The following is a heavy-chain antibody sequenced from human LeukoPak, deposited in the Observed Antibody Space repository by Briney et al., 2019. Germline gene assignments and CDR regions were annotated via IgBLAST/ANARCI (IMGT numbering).Heavy chain of an antibody. CDR1: GFTFSTYG. CDR3: ARGLYYGLDV. V-gene: IGHV3-74*01. Sequence: GRSLRLSCAASGFTFSTYGMHWVRQAPGKGRGWFSRVNNVGSSTTYADSVKGRFTISRDNAKNPLYLQMTSLRVEATAVYYCARGLYYGLDVWGQGTTVTVSS. J-gene: IGHJ6*02. CDR2: VNNVGSST.